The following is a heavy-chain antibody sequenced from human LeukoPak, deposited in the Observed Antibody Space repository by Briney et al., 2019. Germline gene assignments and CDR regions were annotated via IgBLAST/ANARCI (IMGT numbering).Heavy chain of an antibody. CDR1: GGTFSSYA. CDR3: ASLREGSGSSIYGMDV. D-gene: IGHD3-10*01. V-gene: IGHV1-69*04. Sequence: ASVKVSCKASGGTFSSYAISWVRQAPGQGLEWMGRIIPILSIANYAQKFQGRVTITADKSTSTAYMELSSLRSEDTAVYYCASLREGSGSSIYGMDVWGQGTTVTVSS. CDR2: IIPILSIA. J-gene: IGHJ6*02.